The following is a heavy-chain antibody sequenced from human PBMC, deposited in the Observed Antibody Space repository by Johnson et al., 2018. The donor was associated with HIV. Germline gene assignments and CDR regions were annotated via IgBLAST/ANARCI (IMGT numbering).Heavy chain of an antibody. CDR1: GFTFSDYY. V-gene: IGHV3-11*04. Sequence: QVQLVESGGGLVQPGGSLRLSCAASGFTFSDYYMRWIRQAPGKGLEWVSYISCSDSTIYYADSVKGRFTISRDNAKNSLYLQMNSLRAEDTAVYYCARGTTGQYHEDAFDIWGQGKMVTVSS. D-gene: IGHD1-14*01. CDR2: ISCSDSTI. J-gene: IGHJ3*02. CDR3: ARGTTGQYHEDAFDI.